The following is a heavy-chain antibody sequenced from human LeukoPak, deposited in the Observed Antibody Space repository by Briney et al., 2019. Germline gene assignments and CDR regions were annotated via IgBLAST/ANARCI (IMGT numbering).Heavy chain of an antibody. CDR2: IDWDDDT. J-gene: IGHJ4*02. Sequence: ESGPALVKPTQTLTLTCTFSGVSLSTSGMSVSWIRQPPGKTLEWLARIDWDDDTFYRTSLTTRLTISKDTSKNQVVLTMTNMDPVDTATYYCARVVVVGPLYFDYWGQGTLVTVSS. CDR1: GVSLSTSGMS. V-gene: IGHV2-70*17. CDR3: ARVVVVGPLYFDY. D-gene: IGHD2-15*01.